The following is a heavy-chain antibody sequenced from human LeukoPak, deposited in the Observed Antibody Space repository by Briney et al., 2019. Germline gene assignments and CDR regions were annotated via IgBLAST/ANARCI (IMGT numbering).Heavy chain of an antibody. Sequence: GGSLRLSCAASGFTFSDYYMSWIRQAPGKGLEWVSIIKGIGPTTYYADSVKGRFTISRDNLKNTLYLEMNSLRAEDTALYYCAKHPTMSYDFWSGYFILWGQGTLVTVSS. CDR2: IKGIGPTT. CDR3: AKHPTMSYDFWSGYFIL. J-gene: IGHJ4*01. V-gene: IGHV3-11*01. CDR1: GFTFSDYY. D-gene: IGHD3-3*01.